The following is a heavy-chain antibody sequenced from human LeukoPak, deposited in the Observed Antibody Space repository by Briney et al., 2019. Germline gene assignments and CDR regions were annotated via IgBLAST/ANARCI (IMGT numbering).Heavy chain of an antibody. Sequence: ASVKVSCKASGYTFTSYYMHWVRQAPGQGLEWMGIINPSGGSTSYAQKFQGRVTMTRDTSTSTVYMELSSLRSEDTAVYYCARAGLLWFGELLGVFDYWGQGTLVTVSS. V-gene: IGHV1-46*01. D-gene: IGHD3-10*01. CDR3: ARAGLLWFGELLGVFDY. J-gene: IGHJ4*02. CDR2: INPSGGST. CDR1: GYTFTSYY.